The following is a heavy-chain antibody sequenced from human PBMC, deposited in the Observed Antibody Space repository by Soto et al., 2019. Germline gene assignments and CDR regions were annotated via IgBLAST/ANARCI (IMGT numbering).Heavy chain of an antibody. V-gene: IGHV4-34*01. Sequence: QVQLQQWGAGLLEPSETLSLTCAVYGGSFSGYYWNWVRQPPGKGLEWIGKVKHSGGTHYNPSLKFRVSISVDTSKSQVSLRLTSVTAADTAVYYCARAYDYGDPRDALDTWGQGTMVTVSS. CDR1: GGSFSGYY. CDR2: VKHSGGT. D-gene: IGHD4-17*01. J-gene: IGHJ3*02. CDR3: ARAYDYGDPRDALDT.